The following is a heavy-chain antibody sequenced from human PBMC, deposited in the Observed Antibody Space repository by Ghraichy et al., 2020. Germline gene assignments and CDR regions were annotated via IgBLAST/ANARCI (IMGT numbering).Heavy chain of an antibody. D-gene: IGHD3-22*01. CDR1: GGSLRRYY. V-gene: IGHV4-59*01. J-gene: IGHJ4*02. Sequence: SETLSLTCNVYGGSLRRYYWSWIRQPPGKGLEWIGTIYYSGSTNYSPSLKSRVTMSVDTSKNQFSLKLSSVGAADTALYYCARWNYHGNNGYKRFDYWGQGTLVTVSS. CDR3: ARWNYHGNNGYKRFDY. CDR2: IYYSGST.